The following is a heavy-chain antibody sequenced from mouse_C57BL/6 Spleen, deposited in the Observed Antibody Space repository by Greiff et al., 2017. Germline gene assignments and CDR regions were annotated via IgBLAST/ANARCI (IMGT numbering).Heavy chain of an antibody. CDR2: IDPSDSDT. CDR1: GFTFTSYW. CDR3: ERWGTTQATFDD. J-gene: IGHJ2*01. V-gene: IGHV1-52*01. Sequence: QVQLQQSGAGLVRPGSSLNLSCTASGFTFTSYWMHWVKQRPIQGLEWIGNIDPSDSDTHYNQKFKDKATLTVDKSSSPAYMQLSSLASEDAAGDYCERWGTTQATFDDWGQGTTLTVSS. D-gene: IGHD3-2*02.